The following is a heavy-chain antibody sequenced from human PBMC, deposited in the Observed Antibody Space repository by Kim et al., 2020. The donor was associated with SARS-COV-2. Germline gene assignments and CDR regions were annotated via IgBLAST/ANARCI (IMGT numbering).Heavy chain of an antibody. V-gene: IGHV4-4*02. J-gene: IGHJ6*02. CDR3: AREQRLLWFGELSFFGMDV. CDR1: GGSISSSNW. CDR2: IYHSGST. D-gene: IGHD3-10*01. Sequence: SETLSLTCAVSGGSISSSNWWSWVRQPPGKGLEWIGEIYHSGSTNYNPSLKSRVTISVDKSKNQFSLKLSSVTAADTAVYYCAREQRLLWFGELSFFGMDVWGQGTTVTVSS.